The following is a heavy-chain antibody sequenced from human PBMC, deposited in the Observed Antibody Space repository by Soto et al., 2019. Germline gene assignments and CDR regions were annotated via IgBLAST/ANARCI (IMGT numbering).Heavy chain of an antibody. V-gene: IGHV3-23*01. CDR1: GFTFSSYA. CDR2: ISGSGGST. J-gene: IGHJ4*02. Sequence: GGSLRLSCAASGFTFSSYAMSWVRQAPGKGLEWVSAISGSGGSTYYADSVKGRFTISRDNSKNTLYLQMNSLRAEDTAVYYCAKEPFYYDSSGYYYDDWGQGTLVTVSS. CDR3: AKEPFYYDSSGYYYDD. D-gene: IGHD3-22*01.